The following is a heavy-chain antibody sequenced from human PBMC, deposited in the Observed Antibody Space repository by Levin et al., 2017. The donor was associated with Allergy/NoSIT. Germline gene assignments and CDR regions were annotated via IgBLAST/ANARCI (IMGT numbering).Heavy chain of an antibody. J-gene: IGHJ6*02. Sequence: NRGESLKISCKGSGYSFATFTSYWIVWVRQMPGEGLEWMGLIYPGDSDARYSPSFQGQVTFSVDKSISTAYLQWSSLKTSDTAIYYCARLNQSETHLGGMDVWGQGTTVTVSS. CDR3: ARLNQSETHLGGMDV. CDR1: GYSFATFTSYW. V-gene: IGHV5-51*01. CDR2: IYPGDSDA.